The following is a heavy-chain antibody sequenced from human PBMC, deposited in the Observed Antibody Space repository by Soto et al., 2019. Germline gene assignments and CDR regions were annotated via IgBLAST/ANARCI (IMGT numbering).Heavy chain of an antibody. V-gene: IGHV6-1*01. CDR3: ARDRGGYPVQHFDY. Sequence: SETLSLTCTVSGGYIRSYCWTWIRQSPSRGLEWLGRTYYRSKWYNDYAVSVKSRITINPDTSKNQFSLQLNSVTPEDTAVYYCARDRGGYPVQHFDYWGQGTLVTVSS. D-gene: IGHD5-12*01. CDR2: TYYRSKWYN. J-gene: IGHJ4*02. CDR1: GGYIRSYC.